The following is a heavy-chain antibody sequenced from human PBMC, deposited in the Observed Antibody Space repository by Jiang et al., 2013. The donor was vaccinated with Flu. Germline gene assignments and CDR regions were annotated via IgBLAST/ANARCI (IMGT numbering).Heavy chain of an antibody. J-gene: IGHJ4*02. V-gene: IGHV4-31*03. CDR1: LGSINRGGFF. Sequence: PGLVKPSQTLSLTCSVGLGSINRGGFFWTWIRQHPVKGLEWIGHMYNSGSAFHNPSLKSRVFISGDTSQNQFSLNLTSVTAADSAVYFCGRGSMLRGGMAITHWGQGVLVSVSS. CDR2: MYNSGSA. D-gene: IGHD3-10*01. CDR3: GRGSMLRGGMAITH.